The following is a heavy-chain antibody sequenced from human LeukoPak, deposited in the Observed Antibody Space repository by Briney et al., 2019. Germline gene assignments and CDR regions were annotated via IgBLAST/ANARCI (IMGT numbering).Heavy chain of an antibody. J-gene: IGHJ5*02. D-gene: IGHD2-21*01. Sequence: GGSLRLSCAASGFTFSSSWMTWVRQAPGKGPEWVASMNEDGGEIHYVDSVKGRFTISRDNAKNSLYLQMNSLTAEDTAVYYCVRAYHPGGWFDPWGQGTLVTVSS. CDR3: VRAYHPGGWFDP. V-gene: IGHV3-7*04. CDR1: GFTFSSSW. CDR2: MNEDGGEI.